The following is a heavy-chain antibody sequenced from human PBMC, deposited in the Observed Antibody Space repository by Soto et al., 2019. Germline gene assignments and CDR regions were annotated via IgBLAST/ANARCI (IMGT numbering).Heavy chain of an antibody. Sequence: GGSLRLSCAASGFTFSSYAMSWVRQAPGEGLEWVSAISGSGGSTYYADSVKGRFTISRDNSKNTLYLQMNSLRAEDTAVYYCAKDPLGYCSGGSCSDIWGQGTMVTV. V-gene: IGHV3-23*01. J-gene: IGHJ3*02. CDR1: GFTFSSYA. D-gene: IGHD2-15*01. CDR3: AKDPLGYCSGGSCSDI. CDR2: ISGSGGST.